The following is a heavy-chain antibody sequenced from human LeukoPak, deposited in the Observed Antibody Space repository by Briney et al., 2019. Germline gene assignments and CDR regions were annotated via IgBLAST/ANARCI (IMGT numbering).Heavy chain of an antibody. CDR3: ARGAIRIPGIAAAGTVDY. J-gene: IGHJ4*02. V-gene: IGHV1-2*02. CDR1: GYTFTGYY. Sequence: GASVKVSCKASGYTFTGYYMHWVRQAPGQGLEWMGWINPNSGGTNYAQKFQGRVTMTRDTSISTAYKELSRLRSDDTAVYYCARGAIRIPGIAAAGTVDYWGQGTLVTVSS. CDR2: INPNSGGT. D-gene: IGHD6-13*01.